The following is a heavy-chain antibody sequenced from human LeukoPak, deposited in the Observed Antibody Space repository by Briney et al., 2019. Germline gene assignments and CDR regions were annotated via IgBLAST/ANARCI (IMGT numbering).Heavy chain of an antibody. Sequence: ASVKVSCKASGYTFTGYYMHWVRQAPGQGLEWMGWINPNSGGTNYAQKFQGRVTMTRDTSISTAYMELSRLGSDDTAVYYCARGGLLLGYGWFDPWGQGTLVTVSS. CDR1: GYTFTGYY. CDR2: INPNSGGT. CDR3: ARGGLLLGYGWFDP. J-gene: IGHJ5*02. V-gene: IGHV1-2*02. D-gene: IGHD5-12*01.